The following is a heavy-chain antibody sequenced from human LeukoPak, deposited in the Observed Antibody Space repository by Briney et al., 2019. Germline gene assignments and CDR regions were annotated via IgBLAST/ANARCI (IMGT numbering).Heavy chain of an antibody. CDR1: GYTFTSYD. V-gene: IGHV1-8*01. CDR2: MNPNSGNT. CDR3: ARGGRWELPRPYAFDV. J-gene: IGHJ3*01. Sequence: ASVKVSCKASGYTFTSYDINWVRQATGQGLEWMGWMNPNSGNTGYAQKFQGRVTMTRNTSISTAYMELRTLRSDDTAVYYCARGGRWELPRPYAFDVWGQGTVVTVSS. D-gene: IGHD1-26*01.